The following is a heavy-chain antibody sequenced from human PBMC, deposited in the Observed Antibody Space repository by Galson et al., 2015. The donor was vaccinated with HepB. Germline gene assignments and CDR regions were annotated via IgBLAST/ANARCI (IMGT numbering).Heavy chain of an antibody. V-gene: IGHV3-30*18. CDR2: ISYDGSNK. Sequence: SLRLSCAASGFTFSSYGMHWVRQAPGKGLEWVAVISYDGSNKYYADSVKGRFTISRDNSKNTLYLQMNSLGAEDTAVYYCAKNPRGSGSIRSYYYYYGMDVWGQGTTVTVSS. J-gene: IGHJ6*02. D-gene: IGHD3-10*01. CDR1: GFTFSSYG. CDR3: AKNPRGSGSIRSYYYYYGMDV.